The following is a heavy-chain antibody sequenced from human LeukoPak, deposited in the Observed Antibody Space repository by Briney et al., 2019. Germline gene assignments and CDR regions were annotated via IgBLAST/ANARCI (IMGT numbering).Heavy chain of an antibody. D-gene: IGHD3-3*01. CDR2: ISGNGGST. CDR3: AKQTAEGDYDFWSGYYGFDY. J-gene: IGHJ4*02. Sequence: GGSLRLSCEASGFTFSTYAMTWVRQAPGKGLEWVSAISGNGGSTYSADSVKGRFTISRDNSKNTLYLQMNSLRAEDTALYYCAKQTAEGDYDFWSGYYGFDYWGQGTLVTVSS. CDR1: GFTFSTYA. V-gene: IGHV3-23*01.